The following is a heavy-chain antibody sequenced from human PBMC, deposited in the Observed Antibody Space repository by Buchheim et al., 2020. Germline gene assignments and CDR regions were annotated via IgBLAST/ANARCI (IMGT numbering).Heavy chain of an antibody. CDR1: GGSISSSSYY. CDR3: AREDLTACSSTSCYTGFDY. CDR2: IYYSGST. J-gene: IGHJ4*02. V-gene: IGHV4-31*03. Sequence: QLQLQESGPGLVKPSETLSLTCTVSGGSISSSSYYWSWIRQHPGKGLEWIGYIYYSGSTYYNPSLKSRVTISVDTSKNQFSLKLSSVTAADTAVYYCAREDLTACSSTSCYTGFDYWGQGTL. D-gene: IGHD2-2*02.